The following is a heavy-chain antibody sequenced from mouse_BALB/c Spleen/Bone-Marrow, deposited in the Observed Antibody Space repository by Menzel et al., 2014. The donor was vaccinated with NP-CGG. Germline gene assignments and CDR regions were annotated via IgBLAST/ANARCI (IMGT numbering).Heavy chain of an antibody. CDR1: GFNIKDTY. V-gene: IGHV14-3*02. D-gene: IGHD2-10*02. CDR3: ARKEYDIYGDFDG. Sequence: EVQLQQSGAELVKPGASVKLSCSASGFNIKDTYMHWVKQRPEQGLEWIGRIDPANGDTKYDPKFQDKATITADTSSNTGAQQVSSRICEDTAVDYYARKEYDIYGDFDGWGAGTTVTVSS. J-gene: IGHJ1*01. CDR2: IDPANGDT.